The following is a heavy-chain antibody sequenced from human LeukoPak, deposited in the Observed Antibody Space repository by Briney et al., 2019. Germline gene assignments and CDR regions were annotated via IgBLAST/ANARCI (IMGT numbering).Heavy chain of an antibody. J-gene: IGHJ4*02. CDR3: AKDDEGYY. Sequence: PGGSLRLSCAASGFTFTGYEMNWVRQAPGKGLEWVSSISSTGSTMYYADSVKGRFTISRDNAKNSLYLQMNSLRAEDTAIYYCAKDDEGYYWGQGILVTVSS. CDR2: ISSTGSTM. CDR1: GFTFTGYE. D-gene: IGHD3-3*01. V-gene: IGHV3-48*03.